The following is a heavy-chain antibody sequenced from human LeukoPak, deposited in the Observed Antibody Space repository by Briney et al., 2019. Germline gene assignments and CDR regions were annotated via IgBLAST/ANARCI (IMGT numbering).Heavy chain of an antibody. J-gene: IGHJ4*02. D-gene: IGHD6-13*01. CDR1: GFTFSSYA. CDR2: ISYDGSNK. V-gene: IGHV3-30-3*01. Sequence: GRSLRLSCAASGFTFSSYAMHWVRQAPGKGLEWVAVISYDGSNKYYADSVKGRFTISRDNAKNSLYLQMNNLRDEDTAVYYCARGGSSCFDSWGQGTLVTVSS. CDR3: ARGGSSCFDS.